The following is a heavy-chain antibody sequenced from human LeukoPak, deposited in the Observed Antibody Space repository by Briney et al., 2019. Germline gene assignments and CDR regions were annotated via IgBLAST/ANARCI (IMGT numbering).Heavy chain of an antibody. D-gene: IGHD1-26*01. Sequence: GGSLRLSCAASGFTFSSYAMSWVRQAPGKGLKWVSALSGSGGSTYYADSVKGRFTISRDNSKNTLYLQMNSLRAEDTAVYYCAKSPWVGATTGYFDYWGQGTLVTVSS. CDR2: LSGSGGST. J-gene: IGHJ4*02. V-gene: IGHV3-23*01. CDR1: GFTFSSYA. CDR3: AKSPWVGATTGYFDY.